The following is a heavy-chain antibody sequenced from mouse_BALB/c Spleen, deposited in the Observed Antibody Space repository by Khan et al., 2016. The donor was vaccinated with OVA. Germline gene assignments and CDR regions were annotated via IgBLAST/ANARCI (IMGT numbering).Heavy chain of an antibody. V-gene: IGHV1S29*02. Sequence: VQLKQSGPELVKPGASVRISCKTSGYTFTDFNLDWVKQSHGKSLEWIGYIFPNNGGAGYNQKFKTKATLTVDSSSSTAYMELRSLTSEESAVYYCARSVYVSFAYWGQWTLVTVSA. CDR2: IFPNNGGA. D-gene: IGHD1-1*01. CDR3: ARSVYVSFAY. CDR1: GYTFTDFN. J-gene: IGHJ3*01.